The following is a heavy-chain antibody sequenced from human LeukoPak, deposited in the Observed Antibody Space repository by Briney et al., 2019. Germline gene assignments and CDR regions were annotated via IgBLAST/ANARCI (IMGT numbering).Heavy chain of an antibody. Sequence: ASVKVSCKASGYTFTSYDINWVRQATGQGLEWMGWMNPNSGNTGYAQKFQGRVTITRNTSISTAYMELSSLRSEDTAVYYCETAGTSMQTGSYPFDYWGQGTLVTVSS. CDR3: ETAGTSMQTGSYPFDY. CDR1: GYTFTSYD. D-gene: IGHD1-26*01. J-gene: IGHJ4*02. V-gene: IGHV1-8*03. CDR2: MNPNSGNT.